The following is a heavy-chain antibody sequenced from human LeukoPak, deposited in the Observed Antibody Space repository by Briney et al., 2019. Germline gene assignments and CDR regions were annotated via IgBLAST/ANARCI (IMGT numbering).Heavy chain of an antibody. CDR3: ARGLPRYSHGPC. CDR1: GFTFSSYS. CDR2: ISSSSSYI. J-gene: IGHJ4*02. Sequence: GGSLRLSCAASGFTFSSYSMNWVRQAPGKGLELVSSISSSSSYIYYADSVKGRFTISRDNAKNSLYLQMNSLRAEDTAVYYCARGLPRYSHGPCWGQGTLVTVSS. V-gene: IGHV3-21*01. D-gene: IGHD5-18*01.